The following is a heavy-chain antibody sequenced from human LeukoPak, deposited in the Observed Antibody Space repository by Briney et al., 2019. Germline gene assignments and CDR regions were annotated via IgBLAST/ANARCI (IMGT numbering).Heavy chain of an antibody. CDR1: GGSFSGYY. CDR2: INHSGST. CDR3: ARGVYDFWSGTTYYFDY. J-gene: IGHJ4*02. V-gene: IGHV4-34*01. D-gene: IGHD3-3*01. Sequence: PSETLSLTCAVYGGSFSGYYWSWIRQPPGKGLEWIGEINHSGSTYYNPSLKSRVTISVDRSKNQFSLKLTSVTAADTAVYYCARGVYDFWSGTTYYFDYWGQGTLVTVSS.